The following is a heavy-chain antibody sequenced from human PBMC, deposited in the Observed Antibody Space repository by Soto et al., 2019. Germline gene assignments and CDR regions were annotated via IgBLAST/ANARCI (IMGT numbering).Heavy chain of an antibody. CDR2: ISIHNGNT. V-gene: IGHV1-18*04. D-gene: IGHD2-21*01. CDR1: GYTFNTYG. CDR3: ARMTTVDTYPYYVDV. J-gene: IGHJ6*03. Sequence: QAQLLQSGGELKKSGASVKVSCKASGYTFNTYGISWVRQAPGQGLEWMAWISIHNGNTNFAQKFKGRVTLTPATTTTTANRQLRRPSSPAPAVYYCARMTTVDTYPYYVDVWGKGTMVTVSS.